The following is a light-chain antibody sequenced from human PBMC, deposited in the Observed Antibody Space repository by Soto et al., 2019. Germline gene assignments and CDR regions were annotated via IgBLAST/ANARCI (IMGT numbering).Light chain of an antibody. Sequence: QSVLTQPASVSGSPGQSITISCTGTSSDVGGYQYVSWYQQHPGKAPKLMIYEVHNRPSGVSNRFSASKSGNTASLTISGLQAEDEADYYCSSYTRTSTYVFGTGTQLTVL. V-gene: IGLV2-14*01. CDR2: EVH. J-gene: IGLJ1*01. CDR3: SSYTRTSTYV. CDR1: SSDVGGYQY.